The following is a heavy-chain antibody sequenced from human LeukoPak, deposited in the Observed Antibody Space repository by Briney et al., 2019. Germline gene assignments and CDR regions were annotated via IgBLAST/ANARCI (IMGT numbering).Heavy chain of an antibody. D-gene: IGHD5-24*01. J-gene: IGHJ4*02. Sequence: GESLRLSCAASGFTFSSYAMTWVRQAPGKGLEWVSVISGSGDTTYYADSVKGRFTISRDNSKNTLYPQMNSLRAEDTAVYFCARSRDGYKRFDSWGQGTLVTVSS. CDR2: ISGSGDTT. V-gene: IGHV3-23*01. CDR1: GFTFSSYA. CDR3: ARSRDGYKRFDS.